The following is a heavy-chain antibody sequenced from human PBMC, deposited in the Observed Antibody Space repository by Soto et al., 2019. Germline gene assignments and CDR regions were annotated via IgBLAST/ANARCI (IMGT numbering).Heavy chain of an antibody. CDR1: GGSISGGGYY. V-gene: IGHV4-31*03. CDR2: IYYNGAT. D-gene: IGHD2-15*01. J-gene: IGHJ4*02. Sequence: PSETLSLTCTVSGGSISGGGYYWSWIRQHPGKGLEWIGYIYYNGATYYNPSLKSRVTISVDTFKNQFSLKLSSVTAADTAVYYCARAPPGSCTGGTCYYFDYWGQGTLVTVS. CDR3: ARAPPGSCTGGTCYYFDY.